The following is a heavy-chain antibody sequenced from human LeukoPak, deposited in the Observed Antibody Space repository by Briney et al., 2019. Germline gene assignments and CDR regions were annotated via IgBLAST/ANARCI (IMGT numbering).Heavy chain of an antibody. J-gene: IGHJ4*02. V-gene: IGHV1-69*13. CDR1: GGTFSSYA. CDR2: IIPIFGTA. D-gene: IGHD5-18*01. Sequence: ASVKVSCRASGGTFSSYAISGVRQAPGQGLEWMGGIIPIFGTANYAQKFQGRVTITADESTSTAYMELSSLRSEDTAVYYCARVKEEYVDTGHFDYWGQGTLVTVSS. CDR3: ARVKEEYVDTGHFDY.